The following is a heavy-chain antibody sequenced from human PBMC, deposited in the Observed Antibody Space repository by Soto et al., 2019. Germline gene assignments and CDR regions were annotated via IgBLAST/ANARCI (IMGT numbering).Heavy chain of an antibody. V-gene: IGHV3-23*01. CDR3: AKDVSATNGAQKLNYYGSGSYYDY. Sequence: GGSLRLSCAASGFTFSSYAMSWVRQAPGKGLEWVSAISGSGGSTYYADSVKGRFTISRDNSKNTLYLQMNSLRAEDTAVYYCAKDVSATNGAQKLNYYGSGSYYDYWGQGTLVTVSS. CDR2: ISGSGGST. CDR1: GFTFSSYA. J-gene: IGHJ4*02. D-gene: IGHD3-10*01.